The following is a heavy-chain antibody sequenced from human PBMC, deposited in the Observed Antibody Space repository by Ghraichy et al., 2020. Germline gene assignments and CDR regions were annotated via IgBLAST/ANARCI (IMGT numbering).Heavy chain of an antibody. V-gene: IGHV4-4*07. CDR1: GGSISSYY. CDR3: ARDRMPSYSSGWYSGANWFDP. J-gene: IGHJ5*02. Sequence: SQTLSLTCTVSGGSISSYYWSWIRQPAGKGLEWIGRIYTSGSTNYNPSLKSRVTMSVDTSKNQFSLKLSSVTAADTAVYYCARDRMPSYSSGWYSGANWFDPWGQGTLVTVSS. CDR2: IYTSGST. D-gene: IGHD6-19*01.